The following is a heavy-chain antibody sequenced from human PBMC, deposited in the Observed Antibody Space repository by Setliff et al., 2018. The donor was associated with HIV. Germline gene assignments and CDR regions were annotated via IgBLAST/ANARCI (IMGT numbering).Heavy chain of an antibody. V-gene: IGHV4-61*01. CDR2: VYYSGTT. Sequence: PSETLSLTCTVSGGSIGSGSHYWSWIRQPPGKGLEWIGYVYYSGTTNYNPSLKSRVRMSVDTSKNQFSLRLSSVTAADTAVYYCARKYLVNVFDYWGQGMLVTVSS. J-gene: IGHJ4*02. CDR3: ARKYLVNVFDY. D-gene: IGHD3-22*01. CDR1: GGSIGSGSHY.